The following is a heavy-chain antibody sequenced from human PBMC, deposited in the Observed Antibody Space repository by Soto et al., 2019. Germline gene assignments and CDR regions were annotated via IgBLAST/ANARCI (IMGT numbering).Heavy chain of an antibody. CDR1: GFTFSSYS. CDR2: ISSSSSYI. J-gene: IGHJ4*02. Sequence: EVQLVESGGGLVKPGGSLRLSCAASGFTFSSYSMNWVRQAPGKGLEWVSSISSSSSYIYYADSVKGRFTISRDNAKNSLYLQMNSLRAEDTAVYYCARDEGALLWFGAPSWRGQGTLVTVSS. CDR3: ARDEGALLWFGAPSW. D-gene: IGHD3-10*01. V-gene: IGHV3-21*01.